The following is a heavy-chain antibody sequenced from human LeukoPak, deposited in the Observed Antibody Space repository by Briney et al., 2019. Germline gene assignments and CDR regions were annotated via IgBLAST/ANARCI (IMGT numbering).Heavy chain of an antibody. CDR1: GFTFSSYA. CDR3: ARDPNTYYYDSSGYYYRGFFDY. D-gene: IGHD3-22*01. V-gene: IGHV3-23*01. Sequence: GGSLRLSCAASGFTFSSYAMSWVRQAPGKGLEWVSGIDGDGANTWNADSVKGRFTISRDNSRNTLFLQMNSLRAEDTAVYYCARDPNTYYYDSSGYYYRGFFDYWGQGTLVTVSS. J-gene: IGHJ4*02. CDR2: IDGDGANT.